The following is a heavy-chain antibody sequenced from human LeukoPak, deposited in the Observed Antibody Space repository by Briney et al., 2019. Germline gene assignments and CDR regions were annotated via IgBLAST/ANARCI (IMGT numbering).Heavy chain of an antibody. V-gene: IGHV3-74*01. Sequence: PGGSLRLSCAASGFTFETYWMHWVRQVPGKGLVWVSRINGDGKSMAYADSVKGRFTISRDNAKNTVFLQMNSLRVEDTGVYYCARNHRLHHWGQGTLVIVSS. J-gene: IGHJ5*02. CDR1: GFTFETYW. CDR3: ARNHRLHH. CDR2: INGDGKSM.